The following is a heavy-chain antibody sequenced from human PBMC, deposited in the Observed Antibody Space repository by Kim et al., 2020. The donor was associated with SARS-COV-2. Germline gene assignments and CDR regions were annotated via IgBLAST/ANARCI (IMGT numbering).Heavy chain of an antibody. Sequence: YAQKLQGRVTMTTDTSTSTAYMELRSLRSDDTAVYYCAREVWFGELFVDYWGQGTLVTVSS. CDR3: AREVWFGELFVDY. D-gene: IGHD3-10*01. V-gene: IGHV1-18*01. J-gene: IGHJ4*02.